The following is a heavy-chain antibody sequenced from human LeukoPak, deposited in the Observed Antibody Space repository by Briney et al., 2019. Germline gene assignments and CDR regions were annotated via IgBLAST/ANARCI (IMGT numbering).Heavy chain of an antibody. CDR3: TTVPAATFDY. CDR1: GVTFGDYA. D-gene: IGHD2-2*01. J-gene: IGHJ4*02. CDR2: IRSKAYGGTT. Sequence: GSLRRSCTAAGVTFGDYAMSWVRQAPGEGLEWGGFIRSKAYGGTTEYAASVRGRFTISRDDSKSIAYLQMNSLKTEDTAVYYCTTVPAATFDYWGQGTLVTVSS. V-gene: IGHV3-49*04.